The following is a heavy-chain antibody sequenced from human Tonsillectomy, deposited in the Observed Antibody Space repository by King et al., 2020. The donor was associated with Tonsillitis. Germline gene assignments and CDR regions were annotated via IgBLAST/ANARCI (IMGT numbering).Heavy chain of an antibody. CDR2: ISYDGSYK. V-gene: IGHV3-30*03. CDR3: VRDGTYYYGSGSQRNFDY. CDR1: GFTFSNFG. Sequence: VQLVESGGGVVQPGGSLRLSCAVSGFTFSNFGIHWVRQAPGKGLEWVAVISYDGSYKYYADSVKGRFTISRDNSNNTLHLQMNSLRVEDTAVYYCVRDGTYYYGSGSQRNFDYWGQGALVTVSS. D-gene: IGHD3-10*01. J-gene: IGHJ4*02.